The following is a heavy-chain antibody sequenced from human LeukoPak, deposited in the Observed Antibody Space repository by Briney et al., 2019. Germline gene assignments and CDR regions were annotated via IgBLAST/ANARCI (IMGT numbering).Heavy chain of an antibody. V-gene: IGHV5-51*01. Sequence: GESLKISCKGSGYSFTSYWIGWVRQMPGKGLEWMGIIYPGDSDTRYSPSFQGQVTISADKSISTAYLQWSSLKASDTAMYYCARHLRVAATDYYYYYYMDVWGKGTTVTVSS. J-gene: IGHJ6*03. CDR1: GYSFTSYW. CDR3: ARHLRVAATDYYYYYYMDV. D-gene: IGHD2-15*01. CDR2: IYPGDSDT.